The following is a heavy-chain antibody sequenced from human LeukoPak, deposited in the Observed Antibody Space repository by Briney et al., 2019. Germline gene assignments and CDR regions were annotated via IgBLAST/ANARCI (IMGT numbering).Heavy chain of an antibody. CDR1: GYTFTSYY. J-gene: IGHJ4*02. CDR3: ARDRASREYCSSTSCNPYGY. Sequence: GASVKVSCKASGYTFTSYYMHWVRQAPGQGLEWMGIINRSGGSTSYAQKFQGRVTMTRDTSTSTVYMELSSLRSEDTAVYYCARDRASREYCSSTSCNPYGYWGQGTLVTVSS. D-gene: IGHD2-2*01. V-gene: IGHV1-46*01. CDR2: INRSGGST.